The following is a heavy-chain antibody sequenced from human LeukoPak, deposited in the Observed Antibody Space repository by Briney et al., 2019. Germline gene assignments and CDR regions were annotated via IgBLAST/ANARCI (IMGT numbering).Heavy chain of an antibody. CDR2: IYYSGST. D-gene: IGHD2-2*01. CDR1: GGSISSYY. J-gene: IGHJ5*02. CDR3: ARAFGYCSSTSCSNWFDP. V-gene: IGHV4-59*01. Sequence: SETLSLTCTVSGGSISSYYWSWIRQPPGKGLEWIGYIYYSGSTNYNPSLRSRVTISVDTSKNQFSLKLSSVTAADTAVYYCARAFGYCSSTSCSNWFDPWAREPWSPSPQ.